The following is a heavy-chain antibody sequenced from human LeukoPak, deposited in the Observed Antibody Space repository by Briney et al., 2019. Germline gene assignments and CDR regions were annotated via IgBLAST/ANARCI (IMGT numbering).Heavy chain of an antibody. CDR2: INRSGST. V-gene: IGHV4-34*01. J-gene: IGHJ3*02. D-gene: IGHD5-12*01. CDR1: GGSFSGYY. Sequence: PSETLSLTCAVYGGSFSGYYWSWIRQPPGKGLEWIGEINRSGSTNYNPSLKSRVTISGDTSKNQFSLKLSSVTAADTAVYYCARGPYSGHTFNIWGQGTMVTVSS. CDR3: ARGPYSGHTFNI.